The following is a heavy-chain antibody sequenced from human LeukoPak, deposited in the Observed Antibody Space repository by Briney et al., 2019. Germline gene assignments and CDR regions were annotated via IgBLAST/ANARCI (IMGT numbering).Heavy chain of an antibody. V-gene: IGHV4-34*01. CDR2: INHSGST. CDR1: GGSFSDYY. CDR3: ARAPTVTTKPFFDY. D-gene: IGHD4-17*01. Sequence: SETLSLTCAVYGGSFSDYYWSWIRQPPGKGLEWIGEINHSGSTNYNPSLKSRVTISVDTSKSQFSLKLSSVTAADTAVYYCARAPTVTTKPFFDYWGQGTLVTVSS. J-gene: IGHJ4*02.